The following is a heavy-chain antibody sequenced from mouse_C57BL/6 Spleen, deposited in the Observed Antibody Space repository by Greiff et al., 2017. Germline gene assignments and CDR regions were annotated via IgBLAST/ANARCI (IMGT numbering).Heavy chain of an antibody. CDR1: GFNIKDYY. CDR3: SRGWDGEYVDY. Sequence: VQLQQSGAELVKPGASVKLSCTASGFNIKDYYMHWVKQRTEQGLEWIGKIDPEDGETKYAPKFTGKATITADTSSNPAYLQLSSLTSENTAVYYCSRGWDGEYVDYWGQGTTRTVSS. J-gene: IGHJ2*01. V-gene: IGHV14-2*01. CDR2: IDPEDGET. D-gene: IGHD4-1*01.